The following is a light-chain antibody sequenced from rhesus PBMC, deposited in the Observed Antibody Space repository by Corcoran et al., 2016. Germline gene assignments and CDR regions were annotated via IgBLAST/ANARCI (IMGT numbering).Light chain of an antibody. Sequence: EIVMTQSPATLALSPGERATLSCRASQSVSMFLGWYQQKPGQAPRLLIYSASSRATGIPDRFSGSGAGTEGTLAISSLEPEDVGVYFCLQSSSWPYSFGQGTKVEIK. V-gene: IGKV3-24*03. CDR1: QSVSMF. CDR3: LQSSSWPYS. CDR2: SAS. J-gene: IGKJ2*01.